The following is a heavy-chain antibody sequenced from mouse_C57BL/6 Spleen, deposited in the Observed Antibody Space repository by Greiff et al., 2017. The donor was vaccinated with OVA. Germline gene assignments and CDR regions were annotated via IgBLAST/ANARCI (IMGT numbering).Heavy chain of an antibody. CDR1: GYTFTSYW. Sequence: QVQLQQPGAELVKPGASVKLSCKASGYTFTSYWMHWVKQRPGQGLEWIGMIHPNSGSTNYNEKFKSKATLTVDKSSSTAYMQHSSLTSEDSAVYYCARSDDYYAMDYWGQGTSVTVSS. V-gene: IGHV1-64*01. J-gene: IGHJ4*01. CDR2: IHPNSGST. CDR3: ARSDDYYAMDY.